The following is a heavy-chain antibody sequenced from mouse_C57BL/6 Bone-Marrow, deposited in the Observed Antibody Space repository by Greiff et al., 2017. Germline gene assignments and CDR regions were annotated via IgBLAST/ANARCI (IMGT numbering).Heavy chain of an antibody. V-gene: IGHV1-55*01. D-gene: IGHD2-3*01. CDR1: GYTFTSYW. J-gene: IGHJ2*01. CDR3: ARRGWLLRDFDY. CDR2: IYPCSGST. Sequence: QFQLQQPGAELVKPGASVKMSCKASGYTFTSYWITWVKQRPGQGLEWIGDIYPCSGSTNYNEKFKSKATLTVDTSSSTAYMQLSSLTSEDSAVYYCARRGWLLRDFDYCGQGNTLTVSS.